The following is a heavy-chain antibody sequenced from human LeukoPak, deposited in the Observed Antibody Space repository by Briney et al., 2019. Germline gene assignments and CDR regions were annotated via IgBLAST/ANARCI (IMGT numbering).Heavy chain of an antibody. CDR1: GYTFTSYG. D-gene: IGHD3-22*01. CDR2: ISAYNGNT. Sequence: ASVKVSCKASGYTFTSYGISWVRQAPGQGLEWMGWISAYNGNTNYAQKLQGRVTMTTDTSTSTAYMELRSLRSDDTAVYYCARDRYYYDSSGHYRAEYFQHWGQGALVTVSS. CDR3: ARDRYYYDSSGHYRAEYFQH. J-gene: IGHJ1*01. V-gene: IGHV1-18*01.